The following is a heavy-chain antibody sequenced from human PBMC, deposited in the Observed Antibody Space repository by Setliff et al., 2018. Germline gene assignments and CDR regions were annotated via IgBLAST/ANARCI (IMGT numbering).Heavy chain of an antibody. J-gene: IGHJ3*01. CDR3: AREVGTSTSSDAFDV. Sequence: PSETLSLTCTVSGDSISSGDYFWSWIRLPPGKGLEWIAYIYHSGSAYYNPSLKRRVTMSVDTSKNQFSLHLTSVTAADTAVYYCAREVGTSTSSDAFDVLGQGMMVTVSS. V-gene: IGHV4-30-4*08. D-gene: IGHD1-26*01. CDR2: IYHSGSA. CDR1: GDSISSGDYF.